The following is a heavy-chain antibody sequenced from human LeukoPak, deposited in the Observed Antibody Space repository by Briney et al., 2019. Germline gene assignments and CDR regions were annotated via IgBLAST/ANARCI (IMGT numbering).Heavy chain of an antibody. CDR1: GGSISSYY. CDR3: AREDAEVFDY. V-gene: IGHV4-59*01. J-gene: IGHJ4*02. CDR2: IYYSGST. Sequence: PSETLSLTCTVSGGSISSYYWSWIRQPPGKGLEWIGYIYYSGSTNYNPSLKSRVTISVDTSKNQFSLKLSSVTAVDTAVYYCAREDAEVFDYWGQGTLVTVSS. D-gene: IGHD2-8*01.